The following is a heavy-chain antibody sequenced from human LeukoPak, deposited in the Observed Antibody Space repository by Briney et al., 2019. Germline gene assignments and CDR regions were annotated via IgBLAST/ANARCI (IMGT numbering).Heavy chain of an antibody. Sequence: GGSLRLSCAASGFTFSSYSMNWVRQAPGKGLEWVSYISSGSTTVYYADSVKGRFIISRDNARNSLYLQVNGLRAEDTAVYYCARWTSRWSSDAFDIWGQGTMVTVSS. V-gene: IGHV3-48*01. CDR3: ARWTSRWSSDAFDI. CDR2: ISSGSTTV. D-gene: IGHD2-15*01. CDR1: GFTFSSYS. J-gene: IGHJ3*02.